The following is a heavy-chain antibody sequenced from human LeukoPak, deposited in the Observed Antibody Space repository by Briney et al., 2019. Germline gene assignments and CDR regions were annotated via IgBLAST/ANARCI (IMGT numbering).Heavy chain of an antibody. D-gene: IGHD2-2*01. Sequence: ASVKVSCKASGGTFSSYAISWVRQAPGQGLEWMGRIIPIFGTANYAQKFQGRVTITTVESTSTAYMELSSLRSEETAVYYCARGVGVVPAAVDYWGQGTLVTVSS. CDR1: GGTFSSYA. J-gene: IGHJ4*02. V-gene: IGHV1-69*05. CDR2: IIPIFGTA. CDR3: ARGVGVVPAAVDY.